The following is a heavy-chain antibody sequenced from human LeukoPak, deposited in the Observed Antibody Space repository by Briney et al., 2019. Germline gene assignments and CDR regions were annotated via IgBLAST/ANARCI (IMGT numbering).Heavy chain of an antibody. D-gene: IGHD2-2*01. J-gene: IGHJ6*04. CDR3: TTPEACSSTSCYSFYYYYGMDV. CDR1: GFTFSNAW. Sequence: GGSLRLSCAASGFTFSNAWMSWVRQAPGKGLEWVGRIKSKTDGGTTDYAAPVKGRFTISRDDSKNTLYLQMNSLKTEDTAAYYCTTPEACSSTSCYSFYYYYGMDVWGKGTTVTVSS. V-gene: IGHV3-15*01. CDR2: IKSKTDGGTT.